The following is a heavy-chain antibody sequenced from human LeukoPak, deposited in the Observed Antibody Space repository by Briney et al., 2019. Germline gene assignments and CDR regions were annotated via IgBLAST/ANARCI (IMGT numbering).Heavy chain of an antibody. CDR3: ARDGVELSIHTRGAFDI. CDR1: GFTFSSYA. D-gene: IGHD3-10*01. V-gene: IGHV3-48*02. CDR2: ISSSGSPI. J-gene: IGHJ3*02. Sequence: QPGGSLRLSCAASGFTFSSYAMSWVRQAPGKGLEWVSYISSSGSPISYADSVKGRFTISRDNAKNSLYLQMDSLRDEDTAVYYCARDGVELSIHTRGAFDIWGQGTLVTVSS.